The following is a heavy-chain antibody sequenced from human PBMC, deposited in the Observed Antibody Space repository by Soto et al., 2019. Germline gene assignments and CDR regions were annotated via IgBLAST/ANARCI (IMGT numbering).Heavy chain of an antibody. CDR1: EFTFSGYW. CDR3: ARVLPYYFDY. CDR2: IKQDGSEK. V-gene: IGHV3-7*01. J-gene: IGHJ4*02. Sequence: EVQLVESGGVLVQPGGSLRLSCAASEFTFSGYWMGWVRQAPGKGLEWVATIKQDGSEKYYVDSVKGRFTISRDNAKNSLFLQMNSLRAEDTAVYYCARVLPYYFDYWGQGTLVTVSS.